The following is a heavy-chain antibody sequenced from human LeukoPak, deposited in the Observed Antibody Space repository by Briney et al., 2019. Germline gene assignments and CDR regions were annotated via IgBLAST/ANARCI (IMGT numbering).Heavy chain of an antibody. CDR2: ISYDGSNK. Sequence: TGGSLRLSCAASGFTFGSYAMNWVRQAPAKGLEWVAVISYDGSNKYYADSVKGRFTISRDNSKNTLYLQMNSLRAEDTAVYYCAKVQYSGSYYFDYWGQGTLVTVSS. CDR1: GFTFGSYA. V-gene: IGHV3-30*04. J-gene: IGHJ4*02. D-gene: IGHD1-26*01. CDR3: AKVQYSGSYYFDY.